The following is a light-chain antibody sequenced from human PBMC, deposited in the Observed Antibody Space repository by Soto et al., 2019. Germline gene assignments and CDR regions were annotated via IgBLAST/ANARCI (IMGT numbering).Light chain of an antibody. V-gene: IGKV3-20*01. CDR2: GAS. CDR1: QSIASSY. J-gene: IGKJ3*01. CDR3: QHYGTSPFT. Sequence: EIVLTQSPGTLSLSPGERATLSCRASQSIASSYLGWYQQKPGQAPSLLIYGASSRATGIPDRFSGSGSGTDFTLSISRLEPEDFAVYYCQHYGTSPFTFGPGTKVEIK.